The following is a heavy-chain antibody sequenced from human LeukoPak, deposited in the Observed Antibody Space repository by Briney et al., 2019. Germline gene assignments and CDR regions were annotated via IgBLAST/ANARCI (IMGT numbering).Heavy chain of an antibody. CDR1: GFTVSSNY. Sequence: GGSLRLSCAASGFTVSSNYMSWVRQAPGKGLEWVAVISYDGSNKYYADSVKGRFTISRDNSKNTLYLQMNSLRAEDTAVYYCASGVNYYGSTSDVWGKGTTVTVSS. CDR2: ISYDGSNK. J-gene: IGHJ6*03. CDR3: ASGVNYYGSTSDV. D-gene: IGHD3-10*01. V-gene: IGHV3-30*03.